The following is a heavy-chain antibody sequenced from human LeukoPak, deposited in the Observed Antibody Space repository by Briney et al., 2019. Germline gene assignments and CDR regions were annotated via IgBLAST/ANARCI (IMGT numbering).Heavy chain of an antibody. Sequence: PGGSLRLSCAASGFTFSSYGMHWVRQAPGKGLEWVAVISYDGSNKYYADSVKGRFTISRDNSKNTLYLQMNSLRAEDTAVYYCAKDALPFYGSGSNYSDYWGQGTLVTVSS. CDR1: GFTFSSYG. CDR3: AKDALPFYGSGSNYSDY. V-gene: IGHV3-30*18. D-gene: IGHD3-10*01. J-gene: IGHJ4*02. CDR2: ISYDGSNK.